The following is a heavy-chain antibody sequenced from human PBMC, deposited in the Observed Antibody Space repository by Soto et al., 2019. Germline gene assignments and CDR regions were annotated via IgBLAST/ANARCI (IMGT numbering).Heavy chain of an antibody. Sequence: EVQLVESGGGLVQPGGSLRLSCAASGFTFRTYGMHWVRQAPGKGLVWVSRIYSDGTSTSYADSVKGRFTISRDNAKHTLYLQMNSLRAEGTAVYYCARDALYFDYWGQGTLVTVSS. CDR2: IYSDGTST. CDR3: ARDALYFDY. J-gene: IGHJ4*02. V-gene: IGHV3-74*01. CDR1: GFTFRTYG.